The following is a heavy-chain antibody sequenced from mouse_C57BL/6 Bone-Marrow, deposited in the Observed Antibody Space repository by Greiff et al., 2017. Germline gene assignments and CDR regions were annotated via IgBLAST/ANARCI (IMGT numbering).Heavy chain of an antibody. CDR2: IDPSYSTT. CDR1: GYTFTSYW. CDR3: ARRSPLTTVVDLED. D-gene: IGHD1-1*01. Sequence: VQLQQPGAELVKPGASVKLSCKASGYTFTSYWMQWVKQRTGQGLEWIGEIDPSYSTTNYNQKFKGKATLTVDPSSSTAYMQLSSLTSEDSAVYYCARRSPLTTVVDLEDWGQGATLTVA. V-gene: IGHV1-50*01. J-gene: IGHJ2*01.